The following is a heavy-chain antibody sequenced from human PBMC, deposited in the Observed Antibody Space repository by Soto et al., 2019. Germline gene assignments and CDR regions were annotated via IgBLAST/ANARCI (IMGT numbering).Heavy chain of an antibody. CDR2: IYYSGST. D-gene: IGHD3-22*01. V-gene: IGHV4-30-4*01. CDR3: AICVRYYDRSGFLAY. J-gene: IGHJ4*02. Sequence: SETLSLTCTVSGGSISSGDYYWSWIRQPPGKGLEWIGYIYYSGSTYYNPSLKSRVTISVDTSKNQFSLKLSSVTAADTAVYYCAICVRYYDRSGFLAYCGQGTLVTVSS. CDR1: GGSISSGDYY.